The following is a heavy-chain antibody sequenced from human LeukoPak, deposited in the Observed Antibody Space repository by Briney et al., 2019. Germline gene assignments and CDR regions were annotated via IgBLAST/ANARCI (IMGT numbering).Heavy chain of an antibody. V-gene: IGHV4-59*08. CDR2: IYYSGST. J-gene: IGHJ4*02. Sequence: SETLSLTCTVSGDSIRSYYWSCIRQPPGKGLEWIGYIYYSGSTSYNPSLKSRVTISVDTSKNQFSLKLSSVTAADTALYYCARHRTMILDYWGQGTLVTVSS. D-gene: IGHD3-22*01. CDR1: GDSIRSYY. CDR3: ARHRTMILDY.